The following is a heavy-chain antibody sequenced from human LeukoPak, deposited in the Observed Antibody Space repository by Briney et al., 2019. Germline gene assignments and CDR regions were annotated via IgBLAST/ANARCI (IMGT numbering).Heavy chain of an antibody. CDR2: INGGGNTT. J-gene: IGHJ6*03. D-gene: IGHD6-19*01. Sequence: GGSLRLSCAASGFAFSSFAMGWVRQSPGKGLEWLSTINGGGNTTFFVDSVKDRFTSSRDNYKNTLYLFMDGLRPDDTAIYYCTKELHVAVAVADYYYFYMDVWGRGTAVSVSS. CDR1: GFAFSSFA. CDR3: TKELHVAVAVADYYYFYMDV. V-gene: IGHV3-23*01.